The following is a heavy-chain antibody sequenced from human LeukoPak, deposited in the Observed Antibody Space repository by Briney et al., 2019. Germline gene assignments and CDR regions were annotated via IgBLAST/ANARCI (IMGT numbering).Heavy chain of an antibody. J-gene: IGHJ5*02. CDR2: IYHSGRT. V-gene: IGHV4-38-2*01. CDR3: ATEVGQWLVRT. D-gene: IGHD6-19*01. Sequence: SETLSLTCGVSGYSISSGYYWGWIRQPPGKGLEWVGSIYHSGRTYYNPSLKSRVTISVDTSKNQFSLKQTSVTAADTAVYYCATEVGQWLVRTWGQGTLVTVSS. CDR1: GYSISSGYY.